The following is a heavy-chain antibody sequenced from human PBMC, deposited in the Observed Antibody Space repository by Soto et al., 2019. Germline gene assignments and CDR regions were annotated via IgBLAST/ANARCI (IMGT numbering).Heavy chain of an antibody. D-gene: IGHD3-16*01. J-gene: IGHJ4*02. Sequence: QITLKESGPTLVKPTQTLKLTCTFSGFSLSTRGVGVGWIRQPPGKALEWLALIYWDEEKRYSPSPKSWLTLPNSTSKNPVGLTTTNKDPVAKATYPCATKGGGDRLLDYWGQGTLLTVSS. CDR2: IYWDEEK. CDR3: ATKGGGDRLLDY. CDR1: GFSLSTRGVG. V-gene: IGHV2-5*02.